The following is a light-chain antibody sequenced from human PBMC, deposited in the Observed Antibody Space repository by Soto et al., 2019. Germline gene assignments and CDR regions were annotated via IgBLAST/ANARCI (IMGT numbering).Light chain of an antibody. CDR3: QKYNSAPRT. Sequence: DIQMTQSPSSLSASVGDRVTIPCRASQGISNYLAWYQQKPGKVPKLLIYAASTLQSGVPSRFSGSGSVTDFTLTISSLQPEDVATYYCQKYNSAPRTFGQGTKVEIK. CDR1: QGISNY. J-gene: IGKJ1*01. CDR2: AAS. V-gene: IGKV1-27*01.